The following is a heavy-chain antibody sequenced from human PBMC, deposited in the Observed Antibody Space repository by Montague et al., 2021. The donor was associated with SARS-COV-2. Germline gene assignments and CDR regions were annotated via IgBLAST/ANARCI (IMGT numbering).Heavy chain of an antibody. Sequence: SETLSLTCTVSGGSIRTSSYYWGWIRQPPGKGLDWIGSIYYSGSTYYNPSLKGRVTISVDTSKNQFSLKLSSVTAADTAVYYCAMRGGALDAFDIWGQGIMVIVSS. D-gene: IGHD4-17*01. CDR1: GGSIRTSSYY. CDR2: IYYSGST. V-gene: IGHV4-39*01. CDR3: AMRGGALDAFDI. J-gene: IGHJ3*02.